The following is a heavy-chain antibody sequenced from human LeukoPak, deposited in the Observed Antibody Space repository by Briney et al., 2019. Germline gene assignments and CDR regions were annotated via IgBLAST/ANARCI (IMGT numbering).Heavy chain of an antibody. Sequence: GGSLRLSCAASGFTFSSYGMHWVRQAPGKGLEWVAFIRYDGSNKYYADSVKGRFTISRDNSKNTLYLQMNSLRAEDTAVYFCARGGVDYYGSGTYYLMYYFDYWGQGALVTVSS. V-gene: IGHV3-30*02. CDR3: ARGGVDYYGSGTYYLMYYFDY. CDR1: GFTFSSYG. J-gene: IGHJ4*02. D-gene: IGHD3-10*01. CDR2: IRYDGSNK.